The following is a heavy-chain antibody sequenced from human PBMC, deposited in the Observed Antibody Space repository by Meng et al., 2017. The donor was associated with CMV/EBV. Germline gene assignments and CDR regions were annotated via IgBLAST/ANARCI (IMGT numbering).Heavy chain of an antibody. D-gene: IGHD3-16*01. Sequence: HVTRQTPGPVLVYPSQTLSLTFASSGGTVLCNSAAWHWIWQSPSRGLEWRGRTYYRSKWYNDYAVSVKSRITINPDTSKNQFSLQLNSVTPEDTAVYYCAVNVGGAFDYWGQGTLVTVSS. V-gene: IGHV6-1*01. CDR2: TYYRSKWYN. CDR3: AVNVGGAFDY. J-gene: IGHJ4*02. CDR1: GGTVLCNSAA.